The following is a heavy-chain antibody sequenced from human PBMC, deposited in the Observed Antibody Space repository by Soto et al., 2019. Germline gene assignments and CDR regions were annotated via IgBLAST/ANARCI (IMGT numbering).Heavy chain of an antibody. CDR2: ISAYNGDT. V-gene: IGHV1-18*01. Sequence: ASVKVFCKASGYSFTNYGITWVRQAPGQGFEWMGWISAYNGDTNYAQKLQGRVTMTTDASTSTAYLELRSLRSDDTAVYYCSFGRFGHYYYYYGMDVWGQGTTVTVSS. CDR1: GYSFTNYG. D-gene: IGHD3-3*01. CDR3: SFGRFGHYYYYYGMDV. J-gene: IGHJ6*02.